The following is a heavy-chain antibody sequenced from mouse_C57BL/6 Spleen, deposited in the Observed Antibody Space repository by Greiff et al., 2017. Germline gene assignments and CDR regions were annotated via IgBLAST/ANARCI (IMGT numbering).Heavy chain of an antibody. J-gene: IGHJ2*01. CDR3: ARSELRNYFDY. CDR1: GFNIKDYY. V-gene: IGHV14-2*01. CDR2: IDPEDGAT. D-gene: IGHD4-1*01. Sequence: VQLQQSGAELVKPGASVKLSCTASGFNIKDYYMHWVKQRTEQGLEWIGRIDPEDGATKYAPKFQGKATITADTSSNTAYLQLSSLPSEDTAVYYCARSELRNYFDYWGQGTTLTVSS.